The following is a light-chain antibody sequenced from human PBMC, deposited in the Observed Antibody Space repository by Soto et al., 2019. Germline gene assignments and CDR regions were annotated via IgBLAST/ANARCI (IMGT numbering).Light chain of an antibody. CDR2: TNG. CDR3: QSYDSGLSGSV. V-gene: IGLV1-40*01. CDR1: SSNIGAGYD. Sequence: QSVLTQPPSVSGAPGQRVTISCTGTSSNIGAGYDVNWYQHLPGAAPKLLIYTNGNRPSGVPDRFSGSKSGTSASLAITGFQAEDEADYYCQSYDSGLSGSVFGGGTQLTVL. J-gene: IGLJ7*01.